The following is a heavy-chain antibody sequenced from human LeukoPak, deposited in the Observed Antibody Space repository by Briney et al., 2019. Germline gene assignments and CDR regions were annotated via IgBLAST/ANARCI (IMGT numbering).Heavy chain of an antibody. V-gene: IGHV4-39*01. D-gene: IGHD2-15*01. CDR3: ARQRYCSGGSCYSSEVDY. CDR2: IYYSGST. CDR1: GGSISSSNW. J-gene: IGHJ4*02. Sequence: SETLSLTCAVSGGSISSSNWWNWVRQPPGKGLEWIGSIYYSGSTYYNPSLKSRVTISVDTSKDQFSLKLSSVTAADTAVYYCARQRYCSGGSCYSSEVDYWGQGTLVTVSS.